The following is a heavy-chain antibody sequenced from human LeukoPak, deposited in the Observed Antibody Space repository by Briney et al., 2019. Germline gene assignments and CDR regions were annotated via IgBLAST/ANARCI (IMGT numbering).Heavy chain of an antibody. J-gene: IGHJ4*02. D-gene: IGHD2-15*01. V-gene: IGHV3-23*01. CDR2: ISVSGGST. CDR3: AKDQWGYCSGGSYYQAPYYFDY. CDR1: GFTFTSYA. Sequence: PGGSLRLSCAASGFTFTSYAMSWGRQAPGKGLEWVSPISVSGGSTYYADSVKGRFTISRDNSRNTLYLQMNSLRAEDTAVYYCAKDQWGYCSGGSYYQAPYYFDYWGQGTLVTVSS.